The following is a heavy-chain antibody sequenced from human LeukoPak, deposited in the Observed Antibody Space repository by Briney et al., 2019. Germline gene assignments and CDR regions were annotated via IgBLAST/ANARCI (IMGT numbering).Heavy chain of an antibody. Sequence: GGSLRLSCAASGFTFSSYGMHWVRQAPGKGLEWVAFIRYDGGNKYYADSVKGRFTISRDNSKNTLYLQMNSLRAEDTAVYYCASSGFYGYFDYWGQGTLVTVSS. CDR2: IRYDGGNK. CDR3: ASSGFYGYFDY. V-gene: IGHV3-30*02. CDR1: GFTFSSYG. J-gene: IGHJ4*02. D-gene: IGHD3-22*01.